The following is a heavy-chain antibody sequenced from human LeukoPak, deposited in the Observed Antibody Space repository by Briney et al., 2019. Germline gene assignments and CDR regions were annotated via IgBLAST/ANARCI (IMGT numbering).Heavy chain of an antibody. CDR2: INPSGGST. Sequence: ASVKVSCKASGYTFTSYYMHWVRQAPGQGLEWMGIINPSGGSTSYAQKFQGRVTITADKSTSTAYMELSSLRSEDTAVYYCARTTYGDYGDADYYYYYYMDVWGKGTTVTVSS. D-gene: IGHD4-17*01. J-gene: IGHJ6*03. CDR1: GYTFTSYY. CDR3: ARTTYGDYGDADYYYYYYMDV. V-gene: IGHV1-46*01.